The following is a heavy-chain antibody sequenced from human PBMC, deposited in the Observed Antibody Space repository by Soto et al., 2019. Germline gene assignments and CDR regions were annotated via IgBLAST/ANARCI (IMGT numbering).Heavy chain of an antibody. CDR1: GLTFSDSA. Sequence: GGSLRLSCAASGLTFSDSAIHWVRQASGKGLEWVGRIRSKTNNYATTYAASVKGRFTISRDDSKNTAYLQMNSLKTEDTAVYYCARAPLGSGHNNYYYYGMDVWGQGTTVTVSS. J-gene: IGHJ6*02. CDR2: IRSKTNNYAT. V-gene: IGHV3-73*01. D-gene: IGHD3-16*01. CDR3: ARAPLGSGHNNYYYYGMDV.